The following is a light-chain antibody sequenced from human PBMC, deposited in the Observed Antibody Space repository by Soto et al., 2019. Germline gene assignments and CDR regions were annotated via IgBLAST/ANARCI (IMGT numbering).Light chain of an antibody. Sequence: EIVMKQPPATLSVTPGERATLSCRASQSVSSNLAWYQQKPGQAPRLLIYGASTRATGIPARFSGSGSGTEFTLTISSLQSEDFAVYYCQQYNNWPPWTFGQGTKVDI. J-gene: IGKJ1*01. CDR2: GAS. V-gene: IGKV3-15*01. CDR3: QQYNNWPPWT. CDR1: QSVSSN.